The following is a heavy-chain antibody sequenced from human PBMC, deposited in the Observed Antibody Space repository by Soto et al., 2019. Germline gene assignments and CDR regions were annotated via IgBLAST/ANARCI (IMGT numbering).Heavy chain of an antibody. V-gene: IGHV3-7*05. CDR2: IKQDGSEK. CDR3: ARDPSQRCFWRAYYTGDSFHM. J-gene: IGHJ3*02. Sequence: GGSLRLSCAASGFTFSSYWMSWFRQAPGKGLEWVANIKQDGSEKYYVDSVKGRFTISRDNAKNSLYLQMNSLRAEDTAVYYCARDPSQRCFWRAYYTGDSFHMWGQGPMVT. CDR1: GFTFSSYW. D-gene: IGHD3-3*01.